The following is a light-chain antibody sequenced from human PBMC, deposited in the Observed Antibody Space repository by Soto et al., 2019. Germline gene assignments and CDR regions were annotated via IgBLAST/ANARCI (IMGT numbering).Light chain of an antibody. Sequence: EIVMTQSPATLSVSPGERATLSCRASQSVSSNLAWYQQKPGQAPRLLIYGASTRATCIPARFSGSESWTEFTLTISSLQSEDFAVYYCQQYNKLPQTFGQGNKVEIK. V-gene: IGKV3-15*01. CDR1: QSVSSN. J-gene: IGKJ1*01. CDR3: QQYNKLPQT. CDR2: GAS.